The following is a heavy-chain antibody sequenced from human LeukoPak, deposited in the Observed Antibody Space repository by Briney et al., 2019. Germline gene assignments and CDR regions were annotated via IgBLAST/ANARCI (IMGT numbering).Heavy chain of an antibody. D-gene: IGHD6-19*01. CDR2: ISRGGQTT. Sequence: KSGGSLSLSCAASGFPFSYYHMHGPRKAPGRGREWISYISRGGQTTYFADSVKGRVTLSRDNAKNSLSLQMNSLTADDTAVYFCAVGRDIRVAGPGGYFDYWGQGTLVAVSS. CDR3: AVGRDIRVAGPGGYFDY. V-gene: IGHV3-11*01. CDR1: GFPFSYYH. J-gene: IGHJ4*02.